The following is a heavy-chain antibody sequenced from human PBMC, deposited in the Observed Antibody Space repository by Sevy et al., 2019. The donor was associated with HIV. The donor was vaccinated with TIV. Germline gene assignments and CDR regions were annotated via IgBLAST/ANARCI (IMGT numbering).Heavy chain of an antibody. J-gene: IGHJ4*02. CDR3: TRVLYGIDY. CDR1: GFTFTNYW. D-gene: IGHD2-8*01. Sequence: GGSLRLSCAASGFTFTNYWMHWVRQAPGKGLVWVSRVDNDGSGTNYADSVKGRFTISRDNAKNTVYLQMNSLRAEDTAVYCGTRVLYGIDYWGQGTLVTVSS. V-gene: IGHV3-74*01. CDR2: VDNDGSGT.